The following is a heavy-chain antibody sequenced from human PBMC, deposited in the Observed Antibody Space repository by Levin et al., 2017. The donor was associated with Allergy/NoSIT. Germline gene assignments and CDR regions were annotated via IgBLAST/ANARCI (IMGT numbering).Heavy chain of an antibody. Sequence: SQTLSLTCAVYGGSFSGYYWSWIRQPPGKGLEWIGEINHSGSTNYNPSLKSRVTISVDTSKNQFSLKLSSVTAADTAVYYCARAGGLRKYYYYYGMDVWGQGTTVTVSS. CDR3: ARAGGLRKYYYYYGMDV. CDR2: INHSGST. V-gene: IGHV4-34*01. J-gene: IGHJ6*02. CDR1: GGSFSGYY. D-gene: IGHD3-10*01.